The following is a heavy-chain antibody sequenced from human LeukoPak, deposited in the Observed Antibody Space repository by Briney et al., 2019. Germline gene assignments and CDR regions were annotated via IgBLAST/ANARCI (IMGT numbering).Heavy chain of an antibody. CDR3: ARDLDNGDVIDY. CDR1: GFTFSSYW. V-gene: IGHV3-7*01. CDR2: IKQDGSEK. Sequence: PGGSLRLSCAASGFTFSSYWMSWVRQAPGKGLEWVANIKQDGSEKYYVDSVKGRFTISRGNAKNSLYLRMNSLRAEDTAVYYCARDLDNGDVIDYWGRGTLVTVSS. J-gene: IGHJ4*02. D-gene: IGHD4-17*01.